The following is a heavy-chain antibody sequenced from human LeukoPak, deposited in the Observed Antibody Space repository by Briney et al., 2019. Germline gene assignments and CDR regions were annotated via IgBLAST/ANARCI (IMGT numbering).Heavy chain of an antibody. CDR3: AKVGVDLDWLLGEDFDY. CDR2: ISGSGGST. V-gene: IGHV3-23*01. D-gene: IGHD3-9*01. Sequence: GGSLRLSCAASGFTFSSYAMSWVRQAPGKGLEWVSAISGSGGSTYYADSVKGRFTISRDNSKNTLYLQMNSLRAEDTAVYYCAKVGVDLDWLLGEDFDYWGQGTLVTVSS. CDR1: GFTFSSYA. J-gene: IGHJ4*02.